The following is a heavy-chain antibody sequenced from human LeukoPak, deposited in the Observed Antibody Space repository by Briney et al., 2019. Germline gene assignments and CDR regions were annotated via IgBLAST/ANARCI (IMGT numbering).Heavy chain of an antibody. D-gene: IGHD2-2*02. J-gene: IGHJ4*02. V-gene: IGHV1-69*10. CDR3: ARDRFSGIVVVPAAIGPIDY. CDR2: VIPMFDVR. CDR1: GGTFSSYA. Sequence: ASVKVSCKASGGTFSSYALSWMRQAPGQGLEWMGRVIPMFDVRDYAEKFQGRITLTADTSTGTAYMELSSLTSDDTAVYYCARDRFSGIVVVPAAIGPIDYWGQGTLVTVSS.